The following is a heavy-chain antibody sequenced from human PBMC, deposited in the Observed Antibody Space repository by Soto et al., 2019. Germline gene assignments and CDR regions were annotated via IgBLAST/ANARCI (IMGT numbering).Heavy chain of an antibody. V-gene: IGHV1-2*02. Sequence: GASVKVSCKASGHTFTGHHMHWVRQAPGQGLEWMGLIDLDIGDTKYAQKFQGRVTSTSDTSITTVYMELRGLRSDDTAVYYCGLEPTGTAGFHYWGPGTLRTVYS. D-gene: IGHD2-21*02. J-gene: IGHJ4*02. CDR2: IDLDIGDT. CDR1: GHTFTGHH. CDR3: GLEPTGTAGFHY.